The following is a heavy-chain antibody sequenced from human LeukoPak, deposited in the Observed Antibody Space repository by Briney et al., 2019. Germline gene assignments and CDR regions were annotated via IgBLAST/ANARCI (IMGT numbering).Heavy chain of an antibody. D-gene: IGHD6-13*01. CDR1: GESFSGYY. V-gene: IGHV4-34*01. CDR2: INHSGST. J-gene: IGHJ4*02. Sequence: SETLSLTCAVYGESFSGYYWSWIRQPPGKGLEWIGEINHSGSTNYNPSLKSRVTISVDTSKNQFSLKLSSVTAADTAVYYCAREIAAAGTGLNYWGQGTLVTVSS. CDR3: AREIAAAGTGLNY.